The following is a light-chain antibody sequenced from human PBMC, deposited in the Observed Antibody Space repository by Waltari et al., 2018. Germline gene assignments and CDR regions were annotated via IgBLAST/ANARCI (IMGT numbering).Light chain of an antibody. CDR3: QQLNSYQWT. V-gene: IGKV1-9*01. CDR2: AAS. J-gene: IGKJ1*01. Sequence: IQLTQSPSSLSQSVGDRVTITSRASQGISNYLAWYQQKPGKAPKLLIYAASTLESGVPSRFSGSGSGRDFTLTFSSLKPEDFATYYCQQLNSYQWTFGQGTKVEIK. CDR1: QGISNY.